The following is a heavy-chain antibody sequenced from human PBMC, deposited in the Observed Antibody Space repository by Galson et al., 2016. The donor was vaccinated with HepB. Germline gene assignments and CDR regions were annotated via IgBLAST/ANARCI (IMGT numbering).Heavy chain of an antibody. Sequence: SVKVSCKASGYTFTTYAMYWVRQAPGQRLEWMGWINAANGDTKYSQKLQGRGTITWDTSANTAYMELSSLRSEDTAVYYCARGHIVATVDYYYYGLDVWGQGTLVTVSS. CDR2: INAANGDT. D-gene: IGHD5-12*01. CDR1: GYTFTTYA. V-gene: IGHV1-3*01. J-gene: IGHJ6*02. CDR3: ARGHIVATVDYYYYGLDV.